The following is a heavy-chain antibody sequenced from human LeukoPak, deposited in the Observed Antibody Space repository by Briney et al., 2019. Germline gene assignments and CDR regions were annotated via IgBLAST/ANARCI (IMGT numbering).Heavy chain of an antibody. CDR1: GFTFSSNA. D-gene: IGHD3-22*01. V-gene: IGHV3-23*01. J-gene: IGHJ4*02. CDR3: AKVSVRYYDSSGYFDY. Sequence: PGGSLRLSCAVSGFTFSSNAMSWVRQAPGKGLEWVSAISGCGIGTYYADSVKGRFTIARDNSKNTLYLQMNSLRAEDTAVYYCAKVSVRYYDSSGYFDYWGQGTLVTVSS. CDR2: ISGCGIGT.